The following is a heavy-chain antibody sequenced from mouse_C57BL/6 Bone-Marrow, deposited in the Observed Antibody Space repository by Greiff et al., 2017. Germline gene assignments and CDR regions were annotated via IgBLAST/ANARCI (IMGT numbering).Heavy chain of an antibody. CDR3: ARRGYYGSHFDY. J-gene: IGHJ2*01. D-gene: IGHD1-1*01. V-gene: IGHV5-9*01. Sequence: EVQRVESGGGLVKPGGSLKLSCAASGFTFSSYTMSWVRQTPEKRLEWVATISGGGGNTYYPDSVKGRFTISRDNAKNTLYLQMSSLRSEDTALYYCARRGYYGSHFDYWGQGTTLTVSS. CDR1: GFTFSSYT. CDR2: ISGGGGNT.